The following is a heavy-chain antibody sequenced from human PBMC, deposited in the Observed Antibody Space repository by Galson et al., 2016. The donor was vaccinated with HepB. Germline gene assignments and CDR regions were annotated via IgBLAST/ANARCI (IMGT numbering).Heavy chain of an antibody. CDR2: IRSKTHSYAT. D-gene: IGHD3-16*01. J-gene: IGHJ4*02. CDR3: SSRDFTHYGVDY. V-gene: IGHV3-73*01. CDR1: GFIFSGSV. Sequence: LRLSCAGSGFIFSGSVMHWVRQASGKGLEWVGRIRSKTHSYATAYATSVEGRFTISRDDSKNTTYLLMNSLKTEDTAVYYCSSRDFTHYGVDYWGLGTLVIVSS.